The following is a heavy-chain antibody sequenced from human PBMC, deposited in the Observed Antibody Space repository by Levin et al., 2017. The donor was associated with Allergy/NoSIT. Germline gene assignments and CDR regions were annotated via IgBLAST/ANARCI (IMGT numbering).Heavy chain of an antibody. J-gene: IGHJ4*02. CDR2: ISYDGSNK. D-gene: IGHD1-1*01. CDR3: ARETVTNFDY. V-gene: IGHV3-30-3*01. CDR1: GFTFSSYA. Sequence: GGSLRLSCAASGFTFSSYAMHWVRQAPGKGLEWVAVISYDGSNKYYADSVKGRFTISRDNSKNTLYLQMNSLRAEDTAVYYCARETVTNFDYWGQGTLVTVSS.